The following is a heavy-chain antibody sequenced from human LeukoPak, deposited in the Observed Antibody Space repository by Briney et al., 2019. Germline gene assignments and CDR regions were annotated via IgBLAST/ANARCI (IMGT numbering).Heavy chain of an antibody. CDR3: ARRNYFDSSGCTY. V-gene: IGHV4-39*01. J-gene: IGHJ4*02. D-gene: IGHD3-22*01. CDR2: IYYSGST. Sequence: SETLSLTCTVSGGSINSSSYYWGWIRQPPGKGLEWIGSIYYSGSTYYNPSLKSRVTISVDTSKNQFSLKLTSVTAADTAVYYCARRNYFDSSGCTYWGQGTLVTVSS. CDR1: GGSINSSSYY.